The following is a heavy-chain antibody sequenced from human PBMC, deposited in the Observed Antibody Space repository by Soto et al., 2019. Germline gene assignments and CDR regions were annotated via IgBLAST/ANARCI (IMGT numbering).Heavy chain of an antibody. Sequence: GSLRLSCAASGLTFSNFAMYWVRQAPGKGLEWVTVISYDGSHKYYADSVKGRFTISRDNSKNTLYLQMNNLRAEDSAVYFCARDYSYQRAMDVWGQGTTVTVSS. CDR3: ARDYSYQRAMDV. CDR2: ISYDGSHK. J-gene: IGHJ6*02. D-gene: IGHD2-15*01. V-gene: IGHV3-30-3*01. CDR1: GLTFSNFA.